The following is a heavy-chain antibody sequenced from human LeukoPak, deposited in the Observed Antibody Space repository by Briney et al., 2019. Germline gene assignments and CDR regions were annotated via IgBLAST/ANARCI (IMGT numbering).Heavy chain of an antibody. Sequence: ASVKVSYKASGYTFTSYAMHWVRQAPGQRLEWMGWINAGNGNTKYSQKFQGRVTITRDTSASTAYMELSSLRSEDTAVYYCARMALYCGGDCYSAIDYWGQGTLVTVSS. CDR1: GYTFTSYA. D-gene: IGHD2-21*02. CDR2: INAGNGNT. J-gene: IGHJ4*02. V-gene: IGHV1-3*01. CDR3: ARMALYCGGDCYSAIDY.